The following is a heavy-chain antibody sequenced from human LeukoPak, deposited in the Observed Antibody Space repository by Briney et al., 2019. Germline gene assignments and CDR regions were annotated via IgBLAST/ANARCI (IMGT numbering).Heavy chain of an antibody. CDR1: GFTFSSYA. CDR3: ARGGYYDSSEDAFDI. J-gene: IGHJ3*02. D-gene: IGHD3-22*01. Sequence: GGSLRLSCAASGFTFSSYAMHWVRQAPGKGLEYVSAISSNGGSTYYANSVKGRFTISRDNSKSTLYLQMGSLRAEDMAVYYCARGGYYDSSEDAFDIWGQGTMVTVSS. CDR2: ISSNGGST. V-gene: IGHV3-64*01.